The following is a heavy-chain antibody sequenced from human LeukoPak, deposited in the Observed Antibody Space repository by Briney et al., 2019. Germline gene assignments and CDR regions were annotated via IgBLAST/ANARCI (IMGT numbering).Heavy chain of an antibody. V-gene: IGHV4-38-2*02. Sequence: PSETLSLTCTVSGNSISSGYYWGWIRQPPGKGLEWIGSIYHSGSTYYNPSLKSRVTISVDTSKNQFSLKLSSVTAADTAVYYCARDQWYYDFWSGYYTERYFDYWGQGTLATVSS. CDR1: GNSISSGYY. J-gene: IGHJ4*02. CDR3: ARDQWYYDFWSGYYTERYFDY. CDR2: IYHSGST. D-gene: IGHD3-3*01.